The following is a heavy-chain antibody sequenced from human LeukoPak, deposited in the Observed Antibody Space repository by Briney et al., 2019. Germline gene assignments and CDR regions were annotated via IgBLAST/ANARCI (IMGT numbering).Heavy chain of an antibody. J-gene: IGHJ4*02. D-gene: IGHD6-19*01. V-gene: IGHV3-11*04. CDR2: ITSTGSTI. Sequence: GGSLRLSCAASGFTFSDYYMSWIRQAPGKGLQWISFITSTGSTIYYADSVKGRFTISRDNSKNTLYLQMNSLRAEETAVYYCAREGREWLSVGIDYWGQGTLVTVSS. CDR3: AREGREWLSVGIDY. CDR1: GFTFSDYY.